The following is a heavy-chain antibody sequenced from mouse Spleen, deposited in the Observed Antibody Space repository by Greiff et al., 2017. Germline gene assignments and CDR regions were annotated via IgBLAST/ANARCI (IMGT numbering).Heavy chain of an antibody. Sequence: SGAELVRPGASVTLSCKASGYTFTDYEMHWVKQTPVHGLEWIGAIDPETGGTAYNQKFKGKAILTADKSSSTAYMELRSLTSEDSAVYYCTTPHYYDGRAWFAYWGQGTLVTVSA. CDR1: GYTFTDYE. D-gene: IGHD1-2*01. CDR3: TTPHYYDGRAWFAY. CDR2: IDPETGGT. V-gene: IGHV1-15*01. J-gene: IGHJ3*01.